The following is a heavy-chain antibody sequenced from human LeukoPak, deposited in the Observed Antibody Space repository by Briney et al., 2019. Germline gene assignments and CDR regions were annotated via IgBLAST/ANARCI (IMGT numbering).Heavy chain of an antibody. Sequence: GGSLRLSRAASGFTFSTYWMHWVRQAPGKGLVWVSRINRDASSIAYADSVQGRFTISRDNAKNTLYLQMNRLRAEDTALYYCAALDPGRDFWGQGALVTVSS. J-gene: IGHJ4*02. CDR2: INRDASSI. CDR3: AALDPGRDF. V-gene: IGHV3-74*01. CDR1: GFTFSTYW.